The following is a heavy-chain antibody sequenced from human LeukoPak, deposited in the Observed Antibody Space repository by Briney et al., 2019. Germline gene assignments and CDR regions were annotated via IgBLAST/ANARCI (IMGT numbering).Heavy chain of an antibody. D-gene: IGHD2-21*01. CDR2: ISGSGSST. CDR1: GFTFSSYA. J-gene: IGHJ4*02. Sequence: PGGSLRLSCAASGFTFSSYATTWVRQAPGKGLEWVSAISGSGSSTYYADSVKGRFSISRDNSKNTLYLQMNSLRAEDTAIYYCAKDLFAPEYWGQGTLVTVSS. V-gene: IGHV3-23*01. CDR3: AKDLFAPEY.